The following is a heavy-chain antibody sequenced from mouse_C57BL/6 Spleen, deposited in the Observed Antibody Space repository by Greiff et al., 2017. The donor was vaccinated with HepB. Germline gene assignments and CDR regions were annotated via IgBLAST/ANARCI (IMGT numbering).Heavy chain of an antibody. CDR2: INPSSGYT. J-gene: IGHJ1*03. D-gene: IGHD4-1*01. CDR1: GYTFTSYT. Sequence: QVQLQQSGAELARPGASVKMSCKASGYTFTSYTMHWVKQRPGQGLEWIGYINPSSGYTKYNQKFKDKATLTADKSSSTAYMQLSSLTSEDSAVYYCARYGTEWYFDVWGTGTTVTVSS. CDR3: ARYGTEWYFDV. V-gene: IGHV1-4*01.